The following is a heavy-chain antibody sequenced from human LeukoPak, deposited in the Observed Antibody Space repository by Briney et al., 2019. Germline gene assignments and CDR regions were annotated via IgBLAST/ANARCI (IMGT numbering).Heavy chain of an antibody. Sequence: SQTLSPTCAVSGGSISSGGYSWSWIRQPPGKGLEWIGYIYHSGSTYYNPSLKSRVTISVDRSKNQFSLKLSSVTAADTAVYNCARGDVILEQPGFDPWGQGTLVTVSS. V-gene: IGHV4-30-2*01. CDR3: ARGDVILEQPGFDP. CDR2: IYHSGST. J-gene: IGHJ5*02. CDR1: GGSISSGGYS. D-gene: IGHD6-13*01.